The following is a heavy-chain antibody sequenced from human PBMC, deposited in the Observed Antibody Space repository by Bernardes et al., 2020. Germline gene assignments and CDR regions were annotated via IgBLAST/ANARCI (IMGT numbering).Heavy chain of an antibody. D-gene: IGHD3-10*01. CDR2: IRQDGSEK. CDR1: GITFSDYW. V-gene: IGHV3-7*03. J-gene: IGHJ6*03. CDR3: ARVLNSLVRGITHYYYYSYMDV. Sequence: GGSLRLSCTASGITFSDYWMSWVRQAPGKGLEWVANIRQDGSEKKYVDSVKGRFTVSRDNTKNSLYLQMNSLGAEDTAVYYCARVLNSLVRGITHYYYYSYMDVWGKGTAVTVSS.